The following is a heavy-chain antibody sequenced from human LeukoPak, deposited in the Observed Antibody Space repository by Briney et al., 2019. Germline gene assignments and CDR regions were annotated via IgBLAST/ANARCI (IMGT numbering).Heavy chain of an antibody. J-gene: IGHJ4*02. Sequence: PGGSLRLSCAASGFTFSSYSMNWVRQAPGKGLEWVSSISSSSSYIYYADSVKGRFTISRDNAKNSLYLQMNSLRAEDTAVYYCARVTAAAGPGSLGYRGQGTLVTVSS. V-gene: IGHV3-21*01. CDR2: ISSSSSYI. CDR1: GFTFSSYS. CDR3: ARVTAAAGPGSLGY. D-gene: IGHD6-13*01.